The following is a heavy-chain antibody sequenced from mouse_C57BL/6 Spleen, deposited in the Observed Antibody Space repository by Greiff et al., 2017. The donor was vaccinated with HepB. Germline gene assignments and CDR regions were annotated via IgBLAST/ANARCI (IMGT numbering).Heavy chain of an antibody. J-gene: IGHJ2*01. CDR3: ARGNYYGSSPYYFDY. CDR1: GFTFSSYG. Sequence: EVQLVESGGDLVKPGGSLKLSCAASGFTFSSYGMSWVRQTPDKRLEWVATISSGGSYTYYPDSVKGRFTISRDNAKNTLYLQMSSLKSEDTAMYYCARGNYYGSSPYYFDYWGQGTTLTVSS. D-gene: IGHD1-1*01. V-gene: IGHV5-6*01. CDR2: ISSGGSYT.